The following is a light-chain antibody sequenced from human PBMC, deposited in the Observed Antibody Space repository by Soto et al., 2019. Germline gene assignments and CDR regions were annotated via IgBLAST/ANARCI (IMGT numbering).Light chain of an antibody. CDR1: SSEFGGYNY. J-gene: IGLJ2*01. Sequence: SVLTQPASLSGSPGQSITISCPGTSSEFGGYNYVSWYQQHPGKAPKLMIYDVSNRPSGVSNRFSGSKSGNTASLTISGLQAEDEADYYCSSYTSSSTPVVFGGGTKVTVL. CDR3: SSYTSSSTPVV. CDR2: DVS. V-gene: IGLV2-14*01.